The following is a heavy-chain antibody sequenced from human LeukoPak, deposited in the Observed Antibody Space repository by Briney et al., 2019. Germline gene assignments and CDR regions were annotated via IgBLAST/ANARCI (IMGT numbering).Heavy chain of an antibody. V-gene: IGHV3-74*01. J-gene: IGHJ4*02. CDR3: ARYNWNSAPFDY. CDR2: INSDGSST. Sequence: GGSLRLSCAASGFTFSSYWMHWVRQAPGKGLVWFSRINSDGSSTSYADSVKGRFTISRDSAKNTLYLEMNSLRAEDTAVYYCARYNWNSAPFDYWGQGTLVTVSS. CDR1: GFTFSSYW. D-gene: IGHD1-7*01.